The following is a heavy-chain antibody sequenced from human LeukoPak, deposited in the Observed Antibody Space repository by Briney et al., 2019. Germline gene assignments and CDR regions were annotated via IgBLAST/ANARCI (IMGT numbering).Heavy chain of an antibody. D-gene: IGHD3-10*01. CDR2: ISSSSSNI. J-gene: IGHJ3*02. V-gene: IGHV3-21*01. CDR3: ARGRGWGTFDI. CDR1: GFTFSSYS. Sequence: GGSLRLSCVASGFTFSSYSMNWVRQAPGKGLEWVSSISSSSSNIYYADSMKGRFTISRDNAKNSLYLQMNSLRVGDTAVYYCARGRGWGTFDIWGQGTMVTVSS.